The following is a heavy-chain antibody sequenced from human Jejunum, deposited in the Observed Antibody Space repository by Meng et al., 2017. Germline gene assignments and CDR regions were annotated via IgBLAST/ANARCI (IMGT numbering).Heavy chain of an antibody. CDR3: ARSISSGWYFFDY. V-gene: IGHV3-23*01. CDR2: FGGDGTT. D-gene: IGHD6-19*01. Sequence: GESLKISCAASGFTFATSAMTWVRQAPGKGLEWVSTFGGDGTTYYAASVRVRVTVSRDISKNTVSLQMKSLRAEDTAVYYCARSISSGWYFFDYWGQGTLVTVSS. J-gene: IGHJ4*02. CDR1: GFTFATSA.